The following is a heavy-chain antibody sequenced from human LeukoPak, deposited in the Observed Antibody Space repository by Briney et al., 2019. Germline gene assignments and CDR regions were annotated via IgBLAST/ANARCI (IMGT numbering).Heavy chain of an antibody. CDR3: ARNELISSNYYYYGMDV. J-gene: IGHJ6*02. Sequence: SETLSLTCTVSGGSISSGGNYWTWIRQNPGKGLEWIGYINYSGNAYYNPSLKSRVTISVDTSKNQFSLKLSSVTAADTAVYYCARNELISSNYYYYGMDVWGQGTTVTVSS. V-gene: IGHV4-31*03. CDR2: INYSGNA. CDR1: GGSISSGGNY.